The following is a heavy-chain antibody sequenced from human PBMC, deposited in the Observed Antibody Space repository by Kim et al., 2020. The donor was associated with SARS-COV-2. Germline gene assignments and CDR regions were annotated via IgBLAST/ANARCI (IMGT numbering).Heavy chain of an antibody. D-gene: IGHD2-2*01. Sequence: GGSLRLSCAASGFTVSSNYMSWVRQAPGKGLEWVSVIYSGGSTYYADSVKGRFTISRDNSKNTLYLQMNSLRAEDTAVYYCARVRRKLLGYCSSTSCRDNWFDPWGQGTLVTVSS. CDR3: ARVRRKLLGYCSSTSCRDNWFDP. CDR1: GFTVSSNY. J-gene: IGHJ5*02. CDR2: IYSGGST. V-gene: IGHV3-66*01.